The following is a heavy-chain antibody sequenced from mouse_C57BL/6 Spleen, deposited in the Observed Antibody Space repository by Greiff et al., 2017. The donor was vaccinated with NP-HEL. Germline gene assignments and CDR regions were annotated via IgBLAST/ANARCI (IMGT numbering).Heavy chain of an antibody. CDR3: ARDGDGNYENYFDY. Sequence: DVQLVESGGGLVKPGGSLKLSCAASGFTFSSYAMSWVRQTPEKRLEWVATISDGGSYTYYPDNVKGRFTISRDNAKNNLYLQMSHLKSEDTAMYYCARDGDGNYENYFDYWGQGTTLTVSS. V-gene: IGHV5-4*01. J-gene: IGHJ2*01. CDR2: ISDGGSYT. D-gene: IGHD2-1*01. CDR1: GFTFSSYA.